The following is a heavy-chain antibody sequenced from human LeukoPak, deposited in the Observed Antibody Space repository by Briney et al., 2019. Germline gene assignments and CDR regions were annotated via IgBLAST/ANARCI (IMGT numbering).Heavy chain of an antibody. CDR3: AKDQYYDILTGPGGFDY. CDR1: GFTFSSYG. V-gene: IGHV3-30*02. D-gene: IGHD3-9*01. Sequence: GSLRLSCAASGFTFSSYGMHWVRQAPGKGLEWVAFIRYDGSNKYYADSVKGRFTISRDNSKNTLYLQMNSLRAEDTAVYYCAKDQYYDILTGPGGFDYWGQGTLVTVSS. J-gene: IGHJ4*02. CDR2: IRYDGSNK.